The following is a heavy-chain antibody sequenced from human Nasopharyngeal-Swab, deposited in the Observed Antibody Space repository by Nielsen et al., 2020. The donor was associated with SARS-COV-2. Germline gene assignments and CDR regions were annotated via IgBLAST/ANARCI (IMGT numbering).Heavy chain of an antibody. D-gene: IGHD3-9*01. V-gene: IGHV3-13*01. CDR1: GFTFSSYD. Sequence: GESLISCAASGFTFSSYDMHWVRQATGKGLEWVSAIGTAGDTYYPGSVKGRFTISRENAKNSLYLQMNSLRAEDTAVYYCARGKNYDILSIDYWGQGTLVTVSS. CDR3: ARGKNYDILSIDY. CDR2: IGTAGDT. J-gene: IGHJ4*02.